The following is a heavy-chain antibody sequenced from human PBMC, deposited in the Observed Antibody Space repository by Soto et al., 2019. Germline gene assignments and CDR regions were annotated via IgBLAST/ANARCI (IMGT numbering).Heavy chain of an antibody. D-gene: IGHD6-19*01. CDR3: ARHLAVRTLPYYFDH. J-gene: IGHJ4*02. CDR1: GFTCSNYC. CDR2: IKEDGSQM. Sequence: XGSLLRTCSASGFTCSNYCMTWVRQAPGKGLEWVAIIKEDGSQMYYVDSVKGRFTVSRDNAKNSLYLEMVSLRAEDTAVYYCARHLAVRTLPYYFDHWGQGTLVTVSS. V-gene: IGHV3-7*01.